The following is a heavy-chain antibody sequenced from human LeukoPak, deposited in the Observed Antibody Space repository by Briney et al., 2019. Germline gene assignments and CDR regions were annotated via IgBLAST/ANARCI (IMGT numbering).Heavy chain of an antibody. Sequence: SETLSLTCSVSSGCISSYYWTWIRLSPGKGLEWIGYIYYTGSTSYNPSLQSRVTISVDTSKNQFSLRLNSVTAADTAVYYCARLHHDYGSGTYGGAYNYYMDVWGKGTTVTVSS. CDR1: SGCISSYY. V-gene: IGHV4-59*01. CDR2: IYYTGST. D-gene: IGHD3-10*01. J-gene: IGHJ6*03. CDR3: ARLHHDYGSGTYGGAYNYYMDV.